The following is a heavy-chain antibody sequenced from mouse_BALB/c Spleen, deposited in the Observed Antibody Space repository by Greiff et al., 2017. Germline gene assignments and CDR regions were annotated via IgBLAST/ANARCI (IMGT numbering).Heavy chain of an antibody. CDR2: ISSGGSYT. CDR1: GFTFSSYA. CDR3: ARHEDGYSYFDY. J-gene: IGHJ2*01. V-gene: IGHV5-9-3*01. Sequence: EVKLMESGGGLVKPGGSLKLSCAASGFTFSSYAMSWVRQTPEKRLEWVATISSGGSYTYYPDSVKGRFTISRDNAKNTLYLQMSSLRSEDTAMYYCARHEDGYSYFDYWGQGTTLTVSS. D-gene: IGHD1-2*01.